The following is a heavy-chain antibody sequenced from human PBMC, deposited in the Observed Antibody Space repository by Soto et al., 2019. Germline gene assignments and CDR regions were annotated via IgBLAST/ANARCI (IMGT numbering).Heavy chain of an antibody. D-gene: IGHD2-15*01. J-gene: IGHJ4*02. Sequence: VKVSCKVSGYTFTDYYMHWVQQAPGKGLEWMGLVDPEDGETIYAEKFQGRVTITADTSTDTAYMELSSLRSEDTAVYYCGYCSSGRGVVDYWGQGTLVTVSS. CDR2: VDPEDGET. V-gene: IGHV1-69-2*01. CDR3: GYCSSGRGVVDY. CDR1: GYTFTDYY.